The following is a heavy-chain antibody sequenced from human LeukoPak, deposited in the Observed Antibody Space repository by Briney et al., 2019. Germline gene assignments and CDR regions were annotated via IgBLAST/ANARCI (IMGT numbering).Heavy chain of an antibody. CDR1: GDSISGTSYY. J-gene: IGHJ4*02. CDR2: IYYSGNT. D-gene: IGHD6-19*01. Sequence: SETLSLTCSVSGDSISGTSYYWGWIRQPPGEGLEWIGSIYYSGNTYYNPSLKSRVTISLDTSKNQFSLKLTSATAADTAVYYCARSAYGSGWCDYWGQGTLVTASS. CDR3: ARSAYGSGWCDY. V-gene: IGHV4-39*01.